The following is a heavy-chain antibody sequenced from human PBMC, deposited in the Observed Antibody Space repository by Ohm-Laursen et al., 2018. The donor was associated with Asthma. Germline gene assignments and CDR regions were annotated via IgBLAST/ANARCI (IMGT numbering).Heavy chain of an antibody. CDR3: AKDFRDAFDV. V-gene: IGHV3-30*18. J-gene: IGHJ3*01. Sequence: SLRLSCSAPGFNFGTYGMHWVRQAPGKGPEWVAVISQDGSSEYYADSVKGRFTISRDNSKNTLYLQMSRLRTEDTAVYSCAKDFRDAFDVWGQGTMVTVSS. CDR2: ISQDGSSE. CDR1: GFNFGTYG.